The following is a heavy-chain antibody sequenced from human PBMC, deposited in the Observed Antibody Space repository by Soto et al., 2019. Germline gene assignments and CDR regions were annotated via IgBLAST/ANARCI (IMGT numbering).Heavy chain of an antibody. Sequence: EVHLVESGGGLVKPGGSLRLSCAASGFIFSTYSMYWVRQAPGKGPEWVSSISGSSSSIYYADSLKGRFTISRDNAKRSLYLQMITLRAEDTAVYFWARDSGYDAATLEYWGQGTLVTGSS. CDR3: ARDSGYDAATLEY. J-gene: IGHJ4*02. CDR1: GFIFSTYS. CDR2: ISGSSSSI. V-gene: IGHV3-21*01. D-gene: IGHD5-12*01.